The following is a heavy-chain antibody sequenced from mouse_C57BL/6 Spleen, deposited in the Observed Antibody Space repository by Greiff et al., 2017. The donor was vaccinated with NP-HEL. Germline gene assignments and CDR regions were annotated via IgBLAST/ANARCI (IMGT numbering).Heavy chain of an antibody. D-gene: IGHD2-3*01. J-gene: IGHJ4*01. CDR1: GYTFTSYW. CDR3: ASGDGYYVGAMDY. CDR2: INPSNGGT. V-gene: IGHV1-53*01. Sequence: VQLQQPGTELVKPGASVKLSCKASGYTFTSYWMHWVKQRPGQGLEWIGNINPSNGGTNYNEKFKSKATLTVDKSSSTAYMQLSSLTSEDSAVYYCASGDGYYVGAMDYWGQGTSVTVSS.